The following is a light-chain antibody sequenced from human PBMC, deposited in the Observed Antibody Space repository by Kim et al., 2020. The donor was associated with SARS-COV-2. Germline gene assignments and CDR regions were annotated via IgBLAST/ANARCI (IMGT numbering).Light chain of an antibody. CDR1: AGAVTSGHY. CDR3: LLTYNGIRL. V-gene: IGLV7-46*02. J-gene: IGLJ2*01. Sequence: QAVVTQEPSLTVSPGGTVTLTCGSSAGAVTSGHYPYWFQQKPGQAPRTLIYDINNRNAWTPARFSGSLPGGKAALTLLGAQPEDEADYFCLLTYNGIRLFGGGTQLTVL. CDR2: DIN.